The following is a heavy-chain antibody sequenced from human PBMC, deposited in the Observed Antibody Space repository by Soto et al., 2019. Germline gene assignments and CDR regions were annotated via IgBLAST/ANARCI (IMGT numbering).Heavy chain of an antibody. J-gene: IGHJ4*02. CDR1: GGSFSGYY. Sequence: QVQLQQWGAGLLKPSETLSLTCAVYGGSFSGYYWSWIRQPPGKGLEWFGEINHSGSTNYNPSLKSRGTISVDTSKYQFSLKLSSVTAADTAVYYCARSKTRDIVVVPAAAFDYWGQGTLVTVSS. D-gene: IGHD2-2*01. V-gene: IGHV4-34*01. CDR2: INHSGST. CDR3: ARSKTRDIVVVPAAAFDY.